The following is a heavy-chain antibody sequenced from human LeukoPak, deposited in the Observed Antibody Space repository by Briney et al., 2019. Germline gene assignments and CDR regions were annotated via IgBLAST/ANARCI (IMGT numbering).Heavy chain of an antibody. D-gene: IGHD4-17*01. CDR3: AKGNYGDYPLYFDY. V-gene: IGHV3-30*18. CDR1: GSTFSSYG. Sequence: GGSLRLSCAASGSTFSSYGMHWVRQAPGKGLEWVAVISYDGSNKYYADSVKGRFTISRDNSKNTLYLQMNSLRAEDTAVYYCAKGNYGDYPLYFDYWGQGTLVTVSS. CDR2: ISYDGSNK. J-gene: IGHJ4*02.